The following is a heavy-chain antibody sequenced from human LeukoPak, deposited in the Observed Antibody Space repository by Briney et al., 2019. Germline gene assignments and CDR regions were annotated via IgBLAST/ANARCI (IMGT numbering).Heavy chain of an antibody. J-gene: IGHJ6*03. V-gene: IGHV4-39*01. CDR2: IYYSGNT. Sequence: SETLSLTCTVCGGSISSSSCYWGWIRQPPGTGLEWIGTIYYSGNTYYNPSFKSRVTISVDTSKNQFSLKLSSVTAADTAVYYCARQGNYCSSTSCYLYHYYMDVWGKGTTVTVSS. D-gene: IGHD2-2*01. CDR1: GGSISSSSCY. CDR3: ARQGNYCSSTSCYLYHYYMDV.